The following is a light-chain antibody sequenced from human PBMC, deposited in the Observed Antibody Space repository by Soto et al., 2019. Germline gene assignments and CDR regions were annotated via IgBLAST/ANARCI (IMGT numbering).Light chain of an antibody. Sequence: AIQLTQTPSSLSASVVDRVTITCRSSQGISSALAWYQQKPGKAPKLLIYDASSLESGVPSRFSGSGSGTDFTLTISSLQPEDFATYYCQQFNNYPPLTFGGGTMVDVK. CDR2: DAS. V-gene: IGKV1D-13*01. CDR1: QGISSA. CDR3: QQFNNYPPLT. J-gene: IGKJ4*01.